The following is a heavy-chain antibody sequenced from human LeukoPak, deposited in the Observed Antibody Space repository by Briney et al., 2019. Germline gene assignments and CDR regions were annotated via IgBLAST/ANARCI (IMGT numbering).Heavy chain of an antibody. Sequence: ASVKVSCKASGYTFTGYYMHWGRQAPGQGLEGMGWINPNSGGTNYAQKFQGRVTMTRDTSISTAYMELSRLRSDDTAVYYCARGEYYDFWSGYYRFDPWGQGTLVTVSS. CDR1: GYTFTGYY. CDR2: INPNSGGT. V-gene: IGHV1-2*02. CDR3: ARGEYYDFWSGYYRFDP. D-gene: IGHD3-3*01. J-gene: IGHJ5*02.